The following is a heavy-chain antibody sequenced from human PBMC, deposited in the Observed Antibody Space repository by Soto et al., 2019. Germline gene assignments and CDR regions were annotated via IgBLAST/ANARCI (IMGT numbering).Heavy chain of an antibody. Sequence: ESGGALVQPGGSLRLSCAASGFTFSIYSMNWVRQAPGKGLEWVSYLSSSSGTIHYAESVKGRFTISRDNAKNLLFLQMKSRRDEDTAVYYCAREPRTAVGATGLFDYWGQGTLVTVSS. J-gene: IGHJ4*02. CDR3: AREPRTAVGATGLFDY. CDR1: GFTFSIYS. D-gene: IGHD1-26*01. V-gene: IGHV3-48*02. CDR2: LSSSSGTI.